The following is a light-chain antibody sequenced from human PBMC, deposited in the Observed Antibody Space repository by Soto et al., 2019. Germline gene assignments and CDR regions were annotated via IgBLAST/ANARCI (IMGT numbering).Light chain of an antibody. CDR3: QQYNNWPPNT. J-gene: IGKJ5*01. CDR2: GAS. CDR1: QSVSNN. V-gene: IGKV3-15*01. Sequence: EIVMTQSPATLSVSPGERATLSCRASQSVSNNLAWYQQKPGQAPRLLIYGASTRATGIPARFSDSGSGTEFTLTISSLQSEDFAVYYCQQYNNWPPNTFGQGTRLEIK.